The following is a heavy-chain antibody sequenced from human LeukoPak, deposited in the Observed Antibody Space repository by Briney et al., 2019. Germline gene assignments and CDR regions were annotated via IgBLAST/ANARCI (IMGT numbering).Heavy chain of an antibody. V-gene: IGHV4-34*11. J-gene: IGHJ4*02. D-gene: IGHD3-16*02. Sequence: PSETLSLTCAVYGGSFSGYYWSWIRQSPGKGLEWIGYIYYTGRTKYNPSLQSRVTISVDTSKNQFSLNLSSVSAADTAAYFCTRVSIHGDSDYWGQGTLVTVSS. CDR3: TRVSIHGDSDY. CDR2: IYYTGRT. CDR1: GGSFSGYY.